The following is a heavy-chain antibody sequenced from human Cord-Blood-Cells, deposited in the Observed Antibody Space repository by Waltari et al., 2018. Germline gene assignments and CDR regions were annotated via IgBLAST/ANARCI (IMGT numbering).Heavy chain of an antibody. D-gene: IGHD7-27*01. CDR3: ARGLTGDLAFDI. Sequence: QVQLQQWGAGLLKPSATLSLTCAVSVGSFSGYYRSWIRQPPGKGLEWIGEIKHSGSTNYNPSLKSRVTISVDTSKNQFSLKLSSVTAADTAVYYCARGLTGDLAFDIWGQGTMVTVSS. CDR1: VGSFSGYY. V-gene: IGHV4-34*01. J-gene: IGHJ3*02. CDR2: IKHSGST.